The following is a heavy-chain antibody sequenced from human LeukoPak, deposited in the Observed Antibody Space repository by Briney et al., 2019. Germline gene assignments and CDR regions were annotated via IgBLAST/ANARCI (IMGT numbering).Heavy chain of an antibody. Sequence: GGSLRLSCAASGFTLSSYAMSWVRQAPGKGLEWVSTISGSGGSTYYADSVKGRFTISRDNSKNTLYLQMNSLRAEDTAVYYCAIRKYGSGSLRWFDPWGQGTLVTVSS. CDR2: ISGSGGST. J-gene: IGHJ5*02. CDR3: AIRKYGSGSLRWFDP. CDR1: GFTLSSYA. D-gene: IGHD3-10*01. V-gene: IGHV3-23*01.